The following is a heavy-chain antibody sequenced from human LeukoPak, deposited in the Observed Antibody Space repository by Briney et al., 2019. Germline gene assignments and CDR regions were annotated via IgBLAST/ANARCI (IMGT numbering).Heavy chain of an antibody. CDR1: GFTFDDYA. J-gene: IGHJ6*03. CDR2: ISWNSGSI. Sequence: GRSLRLSCAASGFTFDDYAMHWVRQAPGKGLEWVSGISWNSGSIGYADSVKGRFTISRDNAKNSLYLQMNSLRAEDTALYYCAKDMGSGSGYYYSSGNYYYMDVWGKGTTVTISS. D-gene: IGHD3-10*01. V-gene: IGHV3-9*01. CDR3: AKDMGSGSGYYYSSGNYYYMDV.